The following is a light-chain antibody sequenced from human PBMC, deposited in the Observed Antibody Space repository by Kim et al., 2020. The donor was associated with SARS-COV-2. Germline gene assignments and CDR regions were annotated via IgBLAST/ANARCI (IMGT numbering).Light chain of an antibody. CDR1: SSNSGNNY. V-gene: IGLV1-47*01. Sequence: GQRVIISCSGTSSNSGNNYVYWYQHCPGTAPKFLMYWNNKRPSGVPARFSGSKSGTSASLAISGLRPEDEADYYCSSWDDTLSGPVFGGGTQLTVL. CDR2: WNN. J-gene: IGLJ3*02. CDR3: SSWDDTLSGPV.